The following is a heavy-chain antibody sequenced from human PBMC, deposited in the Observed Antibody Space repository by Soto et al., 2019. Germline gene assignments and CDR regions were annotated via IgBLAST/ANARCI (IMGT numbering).Heavy chain of an antibody. V-gene: IGHV4-31*03. Sequence: TLSLTCTVSGGSISGGRYYWIWIRQRPGEGLEWLGYTYYSGATYYNPSLKSRVAISVDTSKDQFTLKVDSVTAADTAVYFCARQGYSSSSNIGYWGQGTLVTVSS. CDR2: TYYSGAT. CDR3: ARQGYSSSSNIGY. D-gene: IGHD6-6*01. J-gene: IGHJ4*02. CDR1: GGSISGGRYY.